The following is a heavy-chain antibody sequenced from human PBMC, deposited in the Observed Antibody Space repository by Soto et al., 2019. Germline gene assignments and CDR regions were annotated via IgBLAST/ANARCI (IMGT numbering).Heavy chain of an antibody. V-gene: IGHV3-23*01. CDR3: AKGESSVSARDFEP. Sequence: DVQLLESGGDLAQPGGSLRLSCEASGFTFNNYAIAWVRQAPGKGLEWVSGITSSGAAYYADSVKGRLTIYRDNSKNTLYLQMNSLRAEDTAVYYCAKGESSVSARDFEPWGQGTLVTVSS. J-gene: IGHJ5*02. CDR1: GFTFNNYA. CDR2: ITSSGAA. D-gene: IGHD3-22*01.